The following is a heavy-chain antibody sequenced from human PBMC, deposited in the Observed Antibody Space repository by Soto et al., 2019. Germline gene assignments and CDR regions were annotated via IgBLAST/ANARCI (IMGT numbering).Heavy chain of an antibody. V-gene: IGHV4-59*01. CDR1: GGSISSYY. CDR3: ARETCSGGIDY. D-gene: IGHD6-25*01. CDR2: IYYSGST. Sequence: SETLSLTCTVSGGSISSYYWSWIRQPPGKGLEWIGYIYYSGSTNYNPSLKSRVTISVDTSKNQFSLKLSSVTAADTAVYYCARETCSGGIDYWGQGTLVTVSS. J-gene: IGHJ4*02.